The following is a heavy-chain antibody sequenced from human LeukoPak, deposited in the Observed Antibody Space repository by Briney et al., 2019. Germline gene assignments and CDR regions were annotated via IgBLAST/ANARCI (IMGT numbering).Heavy chain of an antibody. CDR3: ARGGAGKCGGACYLNSFEP. CDR2: IYYSGST. Sequence: SETLSLTCTVSGDSISSYYWSWIRQPPGKGLEWIGYIYYSGSTKYNPSLKSRVTISVDTSKNQFSLKLNSVTAADTAVYYCARGGAGKCGGACYLNSFEPWGEGTLVTVSS. CDR1: GDSISSYY. J-gene: IGHJ5*02. D-gene: IGHD2-21*02. V-gene: IGHV4-59*01.